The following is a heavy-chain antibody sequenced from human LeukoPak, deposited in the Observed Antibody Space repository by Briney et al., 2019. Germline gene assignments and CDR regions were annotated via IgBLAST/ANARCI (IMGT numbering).Heavy chain of an antibody. D-gene: IGHD1-14*01. J-gene: IGHJ4*02. CDR2: IYYSGST. CDR1: GGSTSSYY. V-gene: IGHV4-59*01. Sequence: PSETLSLTCTVSGGSTSSYYWSWIRQPPGKGLEWIGYIYYSGSTNYNPSLKSRVTISVDTSKNQFSLKLSSVTAADTAVYYCARGGYYFDYWGQGTLVTVSS. CDR3: ARGGYYFDY.